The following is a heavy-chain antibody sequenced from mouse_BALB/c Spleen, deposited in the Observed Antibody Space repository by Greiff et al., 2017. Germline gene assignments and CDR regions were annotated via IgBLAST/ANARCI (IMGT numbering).Heavy chain of an antibody. CDR1: GYTFTSYW. D-gene: IGHD2-10*02. CDR3: ASPYGNHYAMDY. CDR2: INPSNGRT. J-gene: IGHJ4*01. Sequence: QVQLQQPGAELVKPGASVKLSCKASGYTFTSYWMHWVKQRPGQGLEWIGEINPSNGRTNYNEKFKSKATLTVDKSSSTAYMQLSSLTSEDSAVYYCASPYGNHYAMDYWGQGTSVTVSS. V-gene: IGHV1S81*02.